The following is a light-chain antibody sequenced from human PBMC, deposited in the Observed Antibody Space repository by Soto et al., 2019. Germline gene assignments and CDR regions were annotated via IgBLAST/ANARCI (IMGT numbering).Light chain of an antibody. CDR3: QQYNTYSWK. CDR2: KAS. Sequence: DIQMTQFPSTLSASVGDRVTITCRASQSISNRLAWFQQKSGEAPNLLIHKASSLESGVPSRFSGSGSGTEFTLTISSLQPDDFATYYCQQYNTYSWKFGQGTKV. J-gene: IGKJ1*01. CDR1: QSISNR. V-gene: IGKV1-5*03.